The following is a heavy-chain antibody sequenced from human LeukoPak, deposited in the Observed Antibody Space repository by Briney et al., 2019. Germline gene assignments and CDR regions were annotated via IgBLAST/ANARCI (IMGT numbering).Heavy chain of an antibody. D-gene: IGHD3-22*01. Sequence: GGSLRLSCAASGFTFSSYEMIWVRQAPGKGLEWVSSISRSGGSTHYADSVEGRFTISRDNSKNILSLQMNSLRAEDTAVYYCVKYDSSGYYFDYWGQGTLVTVSS. CDR1: GFTFSSYE. V-gene: IGHV3-23*01. CDR2: ISRSGGST. J-gene: IGHJ4*02. CDR3: VKYDSSGYYFDY.